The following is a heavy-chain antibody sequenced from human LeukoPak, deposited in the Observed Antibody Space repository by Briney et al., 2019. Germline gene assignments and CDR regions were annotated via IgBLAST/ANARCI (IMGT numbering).Heavy chain of an antibody. CDR2: IYYSGST. J-gene: IGHJ5*02. V-gene: IGHV4-39*07. Sequence: SETLSLTCTVSGGSISSSSYYWGWIRQPPGQGLEWIGSIYYSGSTNYNPSLKSRVTISVDTSKNQFSLKLSSVTAADTAVYYCARSPGYSSGWGVPWGQGTLVTVSS. D-gene: IGHD6-19*01. CDR3: ARSPGYSSGWGVP. CDR1: GGSISSSSYY.